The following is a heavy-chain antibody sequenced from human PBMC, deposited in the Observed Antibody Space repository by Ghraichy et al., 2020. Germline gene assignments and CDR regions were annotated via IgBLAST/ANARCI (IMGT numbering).Heavy chain of an antibody. D-gene: IGHD1-1*01. J-gene: IGHJ5*02. CDR1: GYTFTGYY. CDR3: ARSAKSRYQLERLQGLDWFDP. V-gene: IGHV1-2*06. CDR2: INPNSGGT. Sequence: ASVKVSCKASGYTFTGYYMHWVRQAPGQGLEWMGRINPNSGGTNYAQKFQGRVTMTRDTSISTAYMELSRLRSDDTAVYYCARSAKSRYQLERLQGLDWFDPWGQGTLVTVS.